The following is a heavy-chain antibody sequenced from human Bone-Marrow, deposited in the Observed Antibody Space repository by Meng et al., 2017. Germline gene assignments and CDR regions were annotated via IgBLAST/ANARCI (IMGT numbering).Heavy chain of an antibody. CDR2: IRGSGGGT. Sequence: GGSLRLSCAASGFTFSSYAMHWVRQAPGQGLEWVSAIRGSGGGTFYADSVKGRFTISRDNSKNTLYLQMNSLRAEDTAIYYCAKGVVVAAFLTAGYFDYWGQGTQVTVSS. D-gene: IGHD2-15*01. V-gene: IGHV3-23*01. CDR3: AKGVVVAAFLTAGYFDY. J-gene: IGHJ4*01. CDR1: GFTFSSYA.